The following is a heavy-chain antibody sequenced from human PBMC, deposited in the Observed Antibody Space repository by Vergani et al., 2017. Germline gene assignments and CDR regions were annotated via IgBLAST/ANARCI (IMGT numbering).Heavy chain of an antibody. CDR2: IRYDGSNP. CDR1: GYTFGHFD. CDR3: AKKGGSLYYYGVDV. V-gene: IGHV3-30*02. J-gene: IGHJ6*02. D-gene: IGHD1-26*01. Sequence: QEQLLQSGGGVVQPGGSLRLSCIGSGYTFGHFDIHWVRQAPGKGLAWVAFIRYDGSNPQYIDSVKGRFTISRDNSKDTLFLQMNGLRPEDTGTYFCAKKGGSLYYYGVDVWGQGTTTTVSS.